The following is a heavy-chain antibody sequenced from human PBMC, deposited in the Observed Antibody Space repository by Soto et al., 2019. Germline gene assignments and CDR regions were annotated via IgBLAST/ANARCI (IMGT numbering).Heavy chain of an antibody. Sequence: SETLSLTCTVSGGSISSGGYYWSWIRQHPGKGLEWIGYIYYSGSTYYNPSLKSRVTISVDTSKNQFSLKLSSVTAADTAVYYCARSQLRYSFDWFDPWGQGTLVTVSS. D-gene: IGHD5-18*01. CDR1: GGSISSGGYY. V-gene: IGHV4-31*03. CDR2: IYYSGST. CDR3: ARSQLRYSFDWFDP. J-gene: IGHJ5*02.